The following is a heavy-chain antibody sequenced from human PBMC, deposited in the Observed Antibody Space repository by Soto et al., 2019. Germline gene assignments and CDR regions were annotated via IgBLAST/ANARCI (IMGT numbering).Heavy chain of an antibody. D-gene: IGHD5-18*01. J-gene: IGHJ5*02. Sequence: SVKVSCKASGGTFSSYTISWVRQAPGQGLEWMGRIIPILGIANYAQKFQGRVTITADKSTSTAYMELSSLRSEDTAVYYCARVRVGYRYGYGPWGQGTLVTVSS. CDR2: IIPILGIA. CDR3: ARVRVGYRYGYGP. V-gene: IGHV1-69*02. CDR1: GGTFSSYT.